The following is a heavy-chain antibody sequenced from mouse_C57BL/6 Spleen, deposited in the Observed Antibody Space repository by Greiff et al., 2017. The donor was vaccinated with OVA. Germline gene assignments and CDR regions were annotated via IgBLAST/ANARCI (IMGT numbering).Heavy chain of an antibody. CDR3: ARGGKYYGYYYAMDY. CDR1: GYAFSSYW. CDR2: IYPGDGDT. J-gene: IGHJ4*01. D-gene: IGHD1-1*01. Sequence: QVQLKESGAELVKPGASVKISCKASGYAFSSYWMNWVKQRPGKGLEWIGQIYPGDGDTNYNGKFKGKATLTADKSSSTAYMQLSSLTSEDSAVYFGARGGKYYGYYYAMDYWGQGTSVTVSS. V-gene: IGHV1-80*01.